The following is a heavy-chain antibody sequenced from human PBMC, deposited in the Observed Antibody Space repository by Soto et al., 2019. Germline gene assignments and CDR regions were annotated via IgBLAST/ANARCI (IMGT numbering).Heavy chain of an antibody. CDR3: ASPVGWAPAARGY. CDR2: IKSKVHGGTT. Sequence: KTGGSLRLSCAASGFAFSNAWINWVRQAPGKGLEWVGRIKSKVHGGTTDFAAPVRGRFAISRDDSRNMVYMQMNSLNTEDTAVYYCASPVGWAPAARGYWGQGALVTVSS. CDR1: GFAFSNAW. D-gene: IGHD6-13*01. V-gene: IGHV3-15*07. J-gene: IGHJ4*02.